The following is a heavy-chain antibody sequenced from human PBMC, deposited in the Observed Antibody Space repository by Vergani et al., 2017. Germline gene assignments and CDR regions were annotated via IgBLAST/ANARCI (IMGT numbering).Heavy chain of an antibody. J-gene: IGHJ6*02. CDR1: GFTFDDYA. Sequence: EVQLVESGGGVVQPGGSLRLSCAASGFTFDDYAMHWVGQAPGKGLEWVSLISGDGGSTYYADSVKGRFTISRDNSKNSLYLQMNSLRTEDTALYYCAKSPVYYYYYGMDVWGQGTTVTVSS. CDR2: ISGDGGST. CDR3: AKSPVYYYYYGMDV. V-gene: IGHV3-43*02.